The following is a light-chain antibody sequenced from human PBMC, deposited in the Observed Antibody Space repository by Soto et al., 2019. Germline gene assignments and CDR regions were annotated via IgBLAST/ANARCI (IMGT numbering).Light chain of an antibody. Sequence: QSVLTQSPSASASLGASVKLTCTLSSGHSNYAIAWHQQQSEKGPRYLMNLNSDGSHSKGDGIPDRFSGSSPGAERYLTISSLQSEDEADYYCQTWGSGIVVFGGGTKLTVL. V-gene: IGLV4-69*01. CDR2: LNSDGSH. J-gene: IGLJ2*01. CDR1: SGHSNYA. CDR3: QTWGSGIVV.